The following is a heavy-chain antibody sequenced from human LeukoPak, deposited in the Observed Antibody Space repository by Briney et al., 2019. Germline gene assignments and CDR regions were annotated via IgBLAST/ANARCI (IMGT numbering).Heavy chain of an antibody. CDR2: ISYDGSNK. J-gene: IGHJ6*02. D-gene: IGHD3-10*01. CDR1: GFTFSSYG. V-gene: IGHV3-30*18. Sequence: GRSLRLSCAASGFTFSSYGMHWVRQAPGKGLEWVAVISYDGSNKYYADSVKGRFTISRDNSKNTLYLQMNSLRAEDTAVYYCAKDYYGSGNYYYGMGVWGQGTTVTVSS. CDR3: AKDYYGSGNYYYGMGV.